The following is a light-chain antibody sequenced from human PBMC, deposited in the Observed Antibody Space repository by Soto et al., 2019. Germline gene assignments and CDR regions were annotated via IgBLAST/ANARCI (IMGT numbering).Light chain of an antibody. Sequence: AIRMTQSPSSFSASTGDRVTITCRASQGISSYLAWYQQKPGKAPKLLIYAASTLQSGVPSRFSGSGSGTDFTLTISCXQSEDFATYYCQQYYSYPHTFGQGTKVDIK. J-gene: IGKJ1*01. CDR2: AAS. CDR1: QGISSY. V-gene: IGKV1-8*01. CDR3: QQYYSYPHT.